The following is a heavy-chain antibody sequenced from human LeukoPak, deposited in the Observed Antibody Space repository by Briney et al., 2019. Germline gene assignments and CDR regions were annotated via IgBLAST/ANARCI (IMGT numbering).Heavy chain of an antibody. Sequence: NPSETLSLTCTISGGSISSSSEYCGWIRQPPGKGLEWIGNIYYSGTTYYNPSLKSRVTISVDTSKSQFSLKLSSVTPADTAVYYCARPYGGNPGYFDYWGQGTLVTVSS. CDR2: IYYSGTT. D-gene: IGHD4-23*01. J-gene: IGHJ4*02. V-gene: IGHV4-39*01. CDR3: ARPYGGNPGYFDY. CDR1: GGSISSSSEY.